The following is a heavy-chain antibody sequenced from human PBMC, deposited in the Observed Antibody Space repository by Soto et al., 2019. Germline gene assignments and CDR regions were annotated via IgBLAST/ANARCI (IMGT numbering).Heavy chain of an antibody. CDR2: INVAKGNT. Sequence: ASVKVSCKASGYTFNTYAIHWVRQAPGQRLEWMGWINVAKGNTRYLQKFQGRVTITTDTSASTAYMDLTSLRSEDTAVYYCAREAGRRSYYDYWGQGTLVTVS. J-gene: IGHJ4*02. V-gene: IGHV1-3*01. CDR3: AREAGRRSYYDY. D-gene: IGHD6-19*01. CDR1: GYTFNTYA.